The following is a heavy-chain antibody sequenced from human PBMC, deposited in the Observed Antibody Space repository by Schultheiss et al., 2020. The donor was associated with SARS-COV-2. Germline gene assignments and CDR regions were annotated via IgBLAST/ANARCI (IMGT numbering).Heavy chain of an antibody. D-gene: IGHD2-2*02. Sequence: SETLSLTCTVSGGSISSYYWSWIRQPPGKGLEWIGYIYYSGSTYYNPSLKSRLTISVDTSKNQFSLKLSSVTAADTAVYYCARAPKPGIVVVPAAIKGAHYYYGMDVWGQGTTVTVSS. CDR1: GGSISSYY. CDR2: IYYSGST. CDR3: ARAPKPGIVVVPAAIKGAHYYYGMDV. J-gene: IGHJ6*02. V-gene: IGHV4-59*01.